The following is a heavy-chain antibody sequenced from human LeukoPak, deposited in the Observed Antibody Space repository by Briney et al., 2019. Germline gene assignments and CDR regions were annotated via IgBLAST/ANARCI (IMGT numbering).Heavy chain of an antibody. CDR1: GGSISSYY. V-gene: IGHV4-59*01. CDR2: ISYSGTT. D-gene: IGHD1-14*01. J-gene: IGHJ3*02. Sequence: RASETLSLTCTVSGGSISSYYWSWIRQPPGQGLEWIGFISYSGTTYYNPSLKSRVTISVDTSKNQFSLELSSVTAADTAVYYCARAEPITRAFDIWGQGTMVTVSS. CDR3: ARAEPITRAFDI.